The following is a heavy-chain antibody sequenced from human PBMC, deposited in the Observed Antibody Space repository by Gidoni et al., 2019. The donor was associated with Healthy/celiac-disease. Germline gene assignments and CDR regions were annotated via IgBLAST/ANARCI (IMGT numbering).Heavy chain of an antibody. Sequence: EVQLLESGGGLVQPGGSSRLYCAASGFIFSCYAMSWVRQAPGKGLEWVSAISGSGGSTYYADSVKGRFTISRDNSKNTLYLQMNSLRAEDTAVYYCAKDGEMATIPYYYYYYGMDVWGQGTTVTVSS. CDR1: GFIFSCYA. J-gene: IGHJ6*02. CDR2: ISGSGGST. D-gene: IGHD5-12*01. CDR3: AKDGEMATIPYYYYYYGMDV. V-gene: IGHV3-23*01.